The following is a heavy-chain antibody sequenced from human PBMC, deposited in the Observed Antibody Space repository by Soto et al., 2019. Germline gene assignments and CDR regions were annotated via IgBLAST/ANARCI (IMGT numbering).Heavy chain of an antibody. CDR3: AKGEYYDILTGYPGPSNYFDY. Sequence: GGSLRLSCSASGFTFSSYAMSWVRQAPGKGLEWVSAISGSGGSTYYADSVKGRFTISRDNSKNTLYLQMNSLRAEDTAVYYCAKGEYYDILTGYPGPSNYFDYWSQGTLVTVSS. V-gene: IGHV3-23*01. J-gene: IGHJ4*02. CDR1: GFTFSSYA. CDR2: ISGSGGST. D-gene: IGHD3-9*01.